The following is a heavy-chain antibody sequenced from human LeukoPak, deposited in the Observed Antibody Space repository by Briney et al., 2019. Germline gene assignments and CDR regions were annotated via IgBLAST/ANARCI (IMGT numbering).Heavy chain of an antibody. D-gene: IGHD4/OR15-4a*01. CDR3: ARGPAKMRASDY. CDR2: VNHSGST. CDR1: GGSFSGYY. V-gene: IGHV4-34*01. Sequence: SETLSLTCAVYGGSFSGYYWGWIRQPPGKGLEWIGEVNHSGSTNYNPSLTSRVTISVDTSKNQSSLKLSSVTAADPAVYYCARGPAKMRASDYWGQGTLVTVSS. J-gene: IGHJ4*02.